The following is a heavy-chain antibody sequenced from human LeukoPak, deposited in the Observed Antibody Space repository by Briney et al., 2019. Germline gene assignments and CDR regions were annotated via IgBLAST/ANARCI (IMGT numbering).Heavy chain of an antibody. J-gene: IGHJ4*02. CDR1: GFTFIKYR. D-gene: IGHD3-22*01. V-gene: IGHV3-21*04. Sequence: GGSLRLSCAASGFTFIKYRMNWVRQAPGKGLEWVSSISSSRSYIYYADSVKGRFTISRDNAKNSLYLQMNGLRAEDTAVYYCAKEKDYYDSSGYGYWGQGTLVTVSS. CDR2: ISSSRSYI. CDR3: AKEKDYYDSSGYGY.